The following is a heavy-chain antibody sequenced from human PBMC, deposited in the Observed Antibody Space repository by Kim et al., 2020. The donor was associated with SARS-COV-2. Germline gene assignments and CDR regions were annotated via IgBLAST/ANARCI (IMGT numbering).Heavy chain of an antibody. J-gene: IGHJ6*02. D-gene: IGHD6-13*01. CDR3: ARVVDDSTSCYNEGRDYSYYGMDV. V-gene: IGHV1-2*06. CDR1: GYTFTGYY. CDR2: INPNSGGT. Sequence: ASVKVSCKASGYTFTGYYIHWVRQAPGQGLEWMGRINPNSGGTTYAQKFQGRVTMTRDTSISTAYMELSSLRSDDTAVYYCARVVDDSTSCYNEGRDYSYYGMDVWGQGTTVAVSS.